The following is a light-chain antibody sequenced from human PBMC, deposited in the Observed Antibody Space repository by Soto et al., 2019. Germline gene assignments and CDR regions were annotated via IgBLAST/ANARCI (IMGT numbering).Light chain of an antibody. CDR2: DVT. CDR3: SSYTSSSTL. CDR1: SSDVGAYSY. Sequence: QSALTQPASVSGSPGQSITISCTGTSSDVGAYSYVSWYQQHPGEAPKLIIYDVTYRPAGVSNRFSGSKSGNTASLTISGLQAEDEADYYCSSYTSSSTLFGGGTKLTVL. V-gene: IGLV2-14*03. J-gene: IGLJ2*01.